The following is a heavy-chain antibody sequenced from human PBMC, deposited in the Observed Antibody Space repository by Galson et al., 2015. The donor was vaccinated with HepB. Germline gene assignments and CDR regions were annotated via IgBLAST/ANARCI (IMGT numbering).Heavy chain of an antibody. CDR2: INPNSGST. CDR1: QYAFTNYY. J-gene: IGHJ5*02. CDR3: ARGGSTSLNDSGRYSPPGRVRNCLDP. Sequence: SVKVSCKATQYAFTNYYIHWVRQAPGQGLEWLGMINPNSGSTTPPQMLQGRLTVTSDTSTSTVYMELNSLKSGDTAVYYCARGGSTSLNDSGRYSPPGRVRNCLDPWGQGTLVVVSS. D-gene: IGHD6-19*01. V-gene: IGHV1-46*04.